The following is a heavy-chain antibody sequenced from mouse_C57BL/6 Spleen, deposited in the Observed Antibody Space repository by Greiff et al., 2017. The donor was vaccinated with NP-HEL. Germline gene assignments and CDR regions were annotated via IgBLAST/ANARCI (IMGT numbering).Heavy chain of an antibody. CDR3: ARKGGYYAMDY. Sequence: HVQLQQSGPGLVQPPPSPALTCPGSGFSLTNYWVPWVRQSPGKGLEWLGVIWSGGSTDYNAAFISRLSISKDNSKSQVFFKMNSLQADDTAIYYCARKGGYYAMDYWGQGTSVTVSS. CDR2: IWSGGST. CDR1: GFSLTNYW. V-gene: IGHV2-2*01. J-gene: IGHJ4*01.